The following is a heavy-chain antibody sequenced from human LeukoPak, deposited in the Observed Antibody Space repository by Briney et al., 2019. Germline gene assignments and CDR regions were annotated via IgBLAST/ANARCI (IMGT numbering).Heavy chain of an antibody. D-gene: IGHD6-13*01. CDR2: INPNSGGT. CDR3: ARDWFGSWYYYNPDAFDI. Sequence: VASVKVSCKASGYTFTGYYMHWVRQAPGQGLEWMGWINPNSGGTNYAQKFQGRVTMTRDTSISTAYMELSRLRSDDTAVYYCARDWFGSWYYYNPDAFDIWGQGTMVTVSS. V-gene: IGHV1-2*02. J-gene: IGHJ3*02. CDR1: GYTFTGYY.